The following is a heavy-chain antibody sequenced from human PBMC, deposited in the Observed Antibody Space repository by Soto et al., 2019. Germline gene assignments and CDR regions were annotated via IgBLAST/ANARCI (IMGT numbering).Heavy chain of an antibody. CDR2: ISAYNGNT. D-gene: IGHD5-18*01. Sequence: ASVKVSCKASGYTFTIYGISWVRQAPGQGLEWMGWISAYNGNTNYAQKLQGRVTMTTDTSTSTAYMELRSLRSDDTAVYYCAIPEGYSYDFSGPGAFDIWGQGTMVTVSS. CDR3: AIPEGYSYDFSGPGAFDI. V-gene: IGHV1-18*01. CDR1: GYTFTIYG. J-gene: IGHJ3*02.